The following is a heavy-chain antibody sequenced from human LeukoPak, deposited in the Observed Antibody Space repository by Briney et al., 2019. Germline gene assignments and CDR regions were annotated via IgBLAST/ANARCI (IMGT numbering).Heavy chain of an antibody. CDR1: GYTFTGYY. J-gene: IGHJ4*02. CDR3: ATEGVFGSSYFDY. D-gene: IGHD3-10*01. V-gene: IGHV1-2*06. Sequence: ASVKVSCKASGYTFTGYYMHWVRQAPGQGLEWMGRINPNSGGTNYAQKFQGRVTMTEDTSTDTAYMELSSLRSEDTAVYYCATEGVFGSSYFDYWGQGTLVTVSS. CDR2: INPNSGGT.